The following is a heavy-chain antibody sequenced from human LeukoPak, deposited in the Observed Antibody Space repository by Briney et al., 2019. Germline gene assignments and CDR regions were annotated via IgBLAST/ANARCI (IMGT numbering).Heavy chain of an antibody. CDR2: IYSSGST. CDR1: GGSINNYY. Sequence: SETLSLTCTVSGGSINNYYWSWLRQPPGKGLEWIGYIYSSGSTNYSPTLKSRVTISVDTSKNQFSLKLNSVTAADTAVYYCARVKSVLATYFDYWGQGSLGHRLL. J-gene: IGHJ4*02. V-gene: IGHV4-59*01. CDR3: ARVKSVLATYFDY. D-gene: IGHD5/OR15-5a*01.